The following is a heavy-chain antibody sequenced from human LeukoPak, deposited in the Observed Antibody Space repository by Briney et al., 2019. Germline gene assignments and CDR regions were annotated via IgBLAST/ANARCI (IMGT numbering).Heavy chain of an antibody. CDR2: ICGSGGST. Sequence: GGSLRLSCAASGFTFSSYAMGWVPQGPGKGLEGVLGICGSGGSTYYTDTVKGRFTISRDNTKNTLYLQMNSLRAEDTAVYYCAKDQGYSSSWYKTRGGSYFDYWGQGTLVTVSS. CDR1: GFTFSSYA. D-gene: IGHD6-13*01. V-gene: IGHV3-23*01. CDR3: AKDQGYSSSWYKTRGGSYFDY. J-gene: IGHJ4*02.